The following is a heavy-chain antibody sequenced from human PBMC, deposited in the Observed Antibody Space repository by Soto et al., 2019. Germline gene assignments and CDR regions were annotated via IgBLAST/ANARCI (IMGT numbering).Heavy chain of an antibody. CDR1: GFTFSSYG. D-gene: IGHD2-2*01. J-gene: IGHJ6*02. CDR3: AKDGRVPAASSYYYYGMDV. CDR2: ISYDGSNK. V-gene: IGHV3-30*18. Sequence: QVQLVESGGGVVQPGRSLRLSCAASGFTFSSYGMHWVRQAPGKGLEWVAVISYDGSNKYYADSVKGRFTISRDNSKNTLYLQMNSLGAEDTAVYYCAKDGRVPAASSYYYYGMDVSGQGTTVTVSS.